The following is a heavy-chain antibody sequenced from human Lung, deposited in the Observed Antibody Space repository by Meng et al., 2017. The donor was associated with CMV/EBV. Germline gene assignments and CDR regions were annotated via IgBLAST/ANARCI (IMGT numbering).Heavy chain of an antibody. J-gene: IGHJ4*02. CDR3: VRYYDRSGHHYFDY. V-gene: IGHV4-39*02. CDR1: AGSISSYGSF. CDR2: IYYSGGT. D-gene: IGHD3-22*01. Sequence: GSLRLXXSVSAGSISSYGSFWGWIRQPPGKGLEWIGMIYYSGGTHYNPSLKSRVIVSVDTSKKNFSLKLSSVTASDTAVYYCVRYYDRSGHHYFDYWGQGXLVTFSS.